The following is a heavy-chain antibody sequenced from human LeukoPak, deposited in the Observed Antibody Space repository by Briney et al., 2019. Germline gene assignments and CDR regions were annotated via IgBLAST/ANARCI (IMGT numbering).Heavy chain of an antibody. V-gene: IGHV3-30*02. CDR1: GFSFSTYG. J-gene: IGHJ4*02. D-gene: IGHD6-19*01. CDR3: AKGGSGWRIEY. CDR2: IGHDINLK. Sequence: GGSLRLSCAASGFSFSTYGLHWVRQAPGKGLEWVAFIGHDINLKNYADSVRGRFTISRDNSKHTLGLQMDSLRPEDTAVYYCAKGGSGWRIEYWGQGTLVTVSS.